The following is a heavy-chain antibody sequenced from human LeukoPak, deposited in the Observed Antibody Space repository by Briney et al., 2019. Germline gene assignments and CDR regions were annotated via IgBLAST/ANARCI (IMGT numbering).Heavy chain of an antibody. CDR3: TKGSDLTVVPDDMFDF. D-gene: IGHD2-2*01. V-gene: IGHV3-23*01. Sequence: QAGGSLRLSCAASGFTFSSYAMSWVRQAPGKGLEWVSAISGSGGSTYYADSVKGRFTISRDNSKNTLYLQMNSLRAEDTAVYYCTKGSDLTVVPDDMFDFWGQGTLVTVSS. J-gene: IGHJ4*02. CDR1: GFTFSSYA. CDR2: ISGSGGST.